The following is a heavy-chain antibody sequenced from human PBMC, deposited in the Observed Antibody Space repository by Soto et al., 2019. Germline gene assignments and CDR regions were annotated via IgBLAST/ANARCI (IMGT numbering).Heavy chain of an antibody. D-gene: IGHD4-17*01. J-gene: IGHJ6*02. CDR1: GFTFSSYG. CDR3: AKGGYGDYYYYYYGMDV. Sequence: GGSLRLSCAASGFTFSSYGMHWVRQAPGKGLEWVAVISYDGSNKYYADSVKGRFTISRDNSKNTLYLQMNSLRAEDTAVYYCAKGGYGDYYYYYYGMDVWGQGTTVTVSS. V-gene: IGHV3-30*18. CDR2: ISYDGSNK.